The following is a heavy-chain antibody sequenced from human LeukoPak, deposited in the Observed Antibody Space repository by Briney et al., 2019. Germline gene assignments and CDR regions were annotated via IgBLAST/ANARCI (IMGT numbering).Heavy chain of an antibody. CDR2: NSDGGGRT. D-gene: IGHD2-2*01. J-gene: IGHJ4*02. Sequence: GGSLRLSCAASGFTFSSYAMIWVRQAPGKGLEWVSTNSDGGGRTYYADFVKGRFTISRDNSENTLYLQMNSLRDEDTAVYYCAKGRTDCTSIRCPGPAFDYWGQGTLVTVSS. V-gene: IGHV3-23*01. CDR1: GFTFSSYA. CDR3: AKGRTDCTSIRCPGPAFDY.